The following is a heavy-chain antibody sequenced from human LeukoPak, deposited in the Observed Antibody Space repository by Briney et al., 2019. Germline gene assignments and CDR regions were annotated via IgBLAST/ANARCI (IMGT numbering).Heavy chain of an antibody. CDR2: ISGSGDST. CDR1: GFTYRSYA. Sequence: GGSLRLSCAASGFTYRSYAMSWARQAPGKGLEWVSAISGSGDSTYYADSVKGRFTISRDNSKNTLSLQMNSLRDDDTAVYYCAKDSDSTGSYGDYWGQGTLVTVSS. CDR3: AKDSDSTGSYGDY. D-gene: IGHD3-22*01. V-gene: IGHV3-23*01. J-gene: IGHJ4*02.